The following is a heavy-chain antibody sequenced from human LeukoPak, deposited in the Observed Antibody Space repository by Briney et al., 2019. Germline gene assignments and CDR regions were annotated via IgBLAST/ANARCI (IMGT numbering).Heavy chain of an antibody. Sequence: GRSLRLSCAASGFTFDDYAMHWVRQAPGKGLEWVSGISWNSGSIGYADSVKGRFAISRDNAKNSLYLQMNSLRAEDTALYYCAKDGAAYSNFDYWGQGTLVTVSS. CDR3: AKDGAAYSNFDY. D-gene: IGHD4-11*01. CDR2: ISWNSGSI. CDR1: GFTFDDYA. J-gene: IGHJ4*02. V-gene: IGHV3-9*01.